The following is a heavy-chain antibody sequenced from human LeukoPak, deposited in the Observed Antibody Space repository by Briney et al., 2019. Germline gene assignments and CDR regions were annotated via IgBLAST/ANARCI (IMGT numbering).Heavy chain of an antibody. V-gene: IGHV3-7*01. D-gene: IGHD3-16*01. CDR2: IKQDGSEK. CDR3: ARAGLRGGVLDY. Sequence: GGSLRLSCAASGSTFSSYWMSWVRQAPGKGLEWVANIKQDGSEKYYVDSVKGRFTISRDNAKNSLYLQMNSLRAEDTAVYYCARAGLRGGVLDYWGQGTLVTVSS. CDR1: GSTFSSYW. J-gene: IGHJ4*02.